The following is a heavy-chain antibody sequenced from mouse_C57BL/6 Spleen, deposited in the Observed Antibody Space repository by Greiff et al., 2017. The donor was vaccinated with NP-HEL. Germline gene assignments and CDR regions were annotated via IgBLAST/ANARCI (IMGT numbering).Heavy chain of an antibody. D-gene: IGHD3-1*01. V-gene: IGHV1-80*01. Sequence: QVQLQQSGAELVKPGASVKISCKASGYAFSSYWMNWVKQRPGKGLEWIGQIYPGDGDTNYNGKFKGKATLTADKSSSTAYMQLSSLASEDSAVYFCARNGGLGDFDYWGQGTTLTVSS. CDR3: ARNGGLGDFDY. CDR2: IYPGDGDT. CDR1: GYAFSSYW. J-gene: IGHJ2*01.